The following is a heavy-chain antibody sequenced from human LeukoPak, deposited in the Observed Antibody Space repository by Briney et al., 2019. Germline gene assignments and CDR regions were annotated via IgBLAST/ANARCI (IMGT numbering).Heavy chain of an antibody. D-gene: IGHD3-16*02. V-gene: IGHV3-48*03. CDR3: AKAQTPSLANSRFDY. Sequence: GGSLRLSCAASGFTFSSYEMNWVRQAPGKGLEWVSYISGSGSTRYNADSVKGRFTISRDNAKNSLYLQMNSLRAEDTAVYYCAKAQTPSLANSRFDYWGQGTLVTVSS. CDR2: ISGSGSTR. J-gene: IGHJ4*02. CDR1: GFTFSSYE.